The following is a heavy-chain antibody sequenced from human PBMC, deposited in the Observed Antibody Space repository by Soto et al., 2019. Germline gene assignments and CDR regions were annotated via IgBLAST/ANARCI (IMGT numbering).Heavy chain of an antibody. D-gene: IGHD6-19*01. Sequence: GGSLRLSCAASGFTFSSYGMHWFRQAPGKGLEWVAVISYDGSNKYYADSVKGRFTISRDNSKNTLYLQMNSLRAEDTAVYYCAKDXGSSGWHYYYYSYGMGVWGQGTTVTVSS. CDR3: AKDXGSSGWHYYYYSYGMGV. CDR1: GFTFSSYG. V-gene: IGHV3-30*18. J-gene: IGHJ6*02. CDR2: ISYDGSNK.